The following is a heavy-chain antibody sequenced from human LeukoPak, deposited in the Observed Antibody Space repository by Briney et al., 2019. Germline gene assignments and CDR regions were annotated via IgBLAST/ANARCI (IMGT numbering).Heavy chain of an antibody. CDR2: ISTYNGNT. CDR3: AKDRWKDGSSSFDN. Sequence: ASVKVSCKASGYTFTSYPINWARQAPGQGLEWMGWISTYNGNTNYAQKLQGRVTMTTDTSTSTAYMELRSLRSDDTAVYYCAKDRWKDGSSSFDNWGQGTLVTVSS. D-gene: IGHD6-6*01. V-gene: IGHV1-18*01. J-gene: IGHJ4*02. CDR1: GYTFTSYP.